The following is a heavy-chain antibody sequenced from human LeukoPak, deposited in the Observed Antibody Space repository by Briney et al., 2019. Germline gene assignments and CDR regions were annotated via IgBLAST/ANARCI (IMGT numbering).Heavy chain of an antibody. V-gene: IGHV3-33*01. CDR1: GFTFSSYG. CDR2: IWYGGSNK. D-gene: IGHD2-15*01. Sequence: GGSLRLSCAASGFTFSSYGMPWVRQAPGKGLEWVAVIWYGGSNKYYADSVKGRFTISRDNSKNTLYLQVNSLRAEDTAVYYCARDMSEGWLDYWGQGTLVTVSS. CDR3: ARDMSEGWLDY. J-gene: IGHJ4*02.